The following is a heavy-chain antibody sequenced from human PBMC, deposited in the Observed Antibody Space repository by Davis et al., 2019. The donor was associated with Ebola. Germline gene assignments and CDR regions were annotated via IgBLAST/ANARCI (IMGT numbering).Heavy chain of an antibody. J-gene: IGHJ6*03. V-gene: IGHV3-23*01. CDR2: ISGSGGST. Sequence: GESLKISCAASGFTFSSYAMSWVRQAPGKGLEWVSAISGSGGSTYYADSVKGRFTISRDNSKNTLYLQMNSLRAEDTAVYYCAKARILRFLEWNYYMDVWGKGTTVTVSS. D-gene: IGHD3-3*01. CDR3: AKARILRFLEWNYYMDV. CDR1: GFTFSSYA.